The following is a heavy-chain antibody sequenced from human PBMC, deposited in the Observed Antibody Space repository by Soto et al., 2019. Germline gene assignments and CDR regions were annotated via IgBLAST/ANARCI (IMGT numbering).Heavy chain of an antibody. D-gene: IGHD3-10*01. V-gene: IGHV3-73*01. CDR3: TSPHLVTMVRGVINDDY. Sequence: GGSLRLSCAASGFTFSSYAMSWVRQAPGKGLEWVGRIRSKANSYATAYAASVKGRFTISRDDSKNTAYLQMNSLKTEDTAVYYCTSPHLVTMVRGVINDDYWGRGTLVTVSS. CDR1: GFTFSSYA. CDR2: IRSKANSYAT. J-gene: IGHJ4*02.